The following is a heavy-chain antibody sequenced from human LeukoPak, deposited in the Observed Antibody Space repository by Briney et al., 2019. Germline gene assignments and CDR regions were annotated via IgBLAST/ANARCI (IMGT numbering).Heavy chain of an antibody. CDR2: IHYSGTT. CDR3: ARPKSGTYGWFDP. Sequence: PSETLSLTCTVSGGSISSYYWSWIRQPPGKGLEWIGNIHYSGTTNYNPSLKSRVTISIDTSKNQFSLKLTSVTAADTAVYYCARPKSGTYGWFDPWGQGTLVTVSS. V-gene: IGHV4-59*01. J-gene: IGHJ5*02. CDR1: GGSISSYY. D-gene: IGHD4-17*01.